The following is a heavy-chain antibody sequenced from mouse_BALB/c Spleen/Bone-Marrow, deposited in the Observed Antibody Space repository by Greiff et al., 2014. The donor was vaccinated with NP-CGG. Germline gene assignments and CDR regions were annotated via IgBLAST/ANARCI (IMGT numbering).Heavy chain of an antibody. CDR1: GYTFTGYV. V-gene: IGHV1-14*01. CDR3: ARRQFITTAAWFAY. J-gene: IGHJ3*01. Sequence: VQLQQSGPELVKPGASVKMSCKASGYTFTGYVMHWVKQKPGQGLEWIGYINPYNDGTKYNEKFKGKATLTSDKSSSTAYMELSSLTSEDSAVYYCARRQFITTAAWFAYWGQRTLVTVSA. D-gene: IGHD1-2*01. CDR2: INPYNDGT.